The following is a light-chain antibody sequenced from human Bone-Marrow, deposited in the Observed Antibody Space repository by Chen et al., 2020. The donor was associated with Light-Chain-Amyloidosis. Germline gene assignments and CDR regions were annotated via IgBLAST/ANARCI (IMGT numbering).Light chain of an antibody. CDR3: QQYDSWKT. J-gene: IGKJ1*01. CDR2: GAS. V-gene: IGKV3-15*01. Sequence: EIVMTQSPATLSVSPGERVTLSCRASQSINNKLAWYQQKPGQAPRRLIYGASTRSTGIPARFSGSGSGTELTLTISSMQPEEFAVYYCQQYDSWKTFGQGTNVEIK. CDR1: QSINNK.